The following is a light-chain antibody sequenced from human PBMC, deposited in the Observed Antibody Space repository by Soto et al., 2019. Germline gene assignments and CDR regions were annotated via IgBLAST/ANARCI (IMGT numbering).Light chain of an antibody. CDR1: QSISSY. CDR2: AAS. J-gene: IGKJ3*01. Sequence: DIQMTQSPSPLSASVGDRVTITCRSSQSISSYVNWYQQKPGIAPRLLIFAASNLQTGVPSRFSGSGSGTDFTLTISSLQPEDFGTYFCQHTYRTPFTFGPGTKVDIK. V-gene: IGKV1-39*01. CDR3: QHTYRTPFT.